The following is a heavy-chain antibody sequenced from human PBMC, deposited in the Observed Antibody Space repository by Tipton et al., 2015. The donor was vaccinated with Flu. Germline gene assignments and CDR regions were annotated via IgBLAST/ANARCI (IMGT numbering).Heavy chain of an antibody. J-gene: IGHJ4*02. CDR2: ISAYTDNR. CDR1: GYTFNSYG. CDR3: ARDMPQGVVVIPPAKRFDF. V-gene: IGHV1-18*01. Sequence: QLVQSGAELKKPGASVMVSCKASGYTFNSYGISWVRQAPGQGLEWLGWISAYTDNRNYAPRFQGRITMTTDTSTSTAFMELRSLRSDDTAVYYCARDMPQGVVVIPPAKRFDFWGQGTLVTVSS. D-gene: IGHD2-2*01.